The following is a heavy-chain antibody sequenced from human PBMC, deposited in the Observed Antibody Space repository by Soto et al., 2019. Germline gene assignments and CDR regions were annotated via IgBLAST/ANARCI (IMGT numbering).Heavy chain of an antibody. CDR1: GFTFSSYG. CDR3: ARDTLQDPPPSYGMDV. J-gene: IGHJ6*02. V-gene: IGHV3-33*01. Sequence: GGSLRLSCAASGFTFSSYGMHWVRQAPGKGLEWVAVIWYDGSNKYYADSVKGRFTISRDNSKNTLYLQMNSLRAEDTAVYYCARDTLQDPPPSYGMDVWGQGTTVTVSS. CDR2: IWYDGSNK.